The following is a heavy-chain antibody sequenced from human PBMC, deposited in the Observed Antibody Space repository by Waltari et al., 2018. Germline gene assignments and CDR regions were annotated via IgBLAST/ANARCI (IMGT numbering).Heavy chain of an antibody. CDR1: GLSFSNYW. CDR3: TRGGRDSSWYWRD. V-gene: IGHV3-7*01. D-gene: IGHD6-13*01. J-gene: IGHJ4*02. Sequence: EVQLVESGGGLAQPGGSLRLSCAASGLSFSNYWMTWVRQASGKVTELVANRKQDGSEKYYMDSVKGRFTISRDNAKNSLYLQMNNLGVEDTAVYYCTRGGRDSSWYWRDWGQGTLVTVSS. CDR2: RKQDGSEK.